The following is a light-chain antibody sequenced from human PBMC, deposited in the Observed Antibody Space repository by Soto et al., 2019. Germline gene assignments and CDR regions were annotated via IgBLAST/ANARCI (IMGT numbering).Light chain of an antibody. CDR3: ASWNDSLSGYV. CDR2: HVT. Sequence: QSALTQPASVSGSPGQSITISCTGTSSDIGHYDYVSWYQQHPGKAPKLMIYHVTYRPSGVPDRFSGSKSGTSVSLAISGLRSEHEADYYCASWNDSLSGYVFGTGTKLTVL. V-gene: IGLV2-14*03. CDR1: SSDIGHYDY. J-gene: IGLJ1*01.